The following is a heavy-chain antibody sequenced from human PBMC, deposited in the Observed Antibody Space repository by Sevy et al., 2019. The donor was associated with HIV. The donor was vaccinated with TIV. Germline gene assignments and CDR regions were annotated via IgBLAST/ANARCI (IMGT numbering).Heavy chain of an antibody. Sequence: GGSLRLSCAASGLTFSNYVMSWVRQAPGKGLEWLSVISGSSGTTYAAESVKGRFTISRDNSKNTLYLHMSSLGAEDPAVYYCAGNLSPSGAFDIWGQGTRVTVSS. CDR3: AGNLSPSGAFDI. V-gene: IGHV3-23*01. J-gene: IGHJ3*02. CDR2: ISGSSGTT. CDR1: GLTFSNYV. D-gene: IGHD6-25*01.